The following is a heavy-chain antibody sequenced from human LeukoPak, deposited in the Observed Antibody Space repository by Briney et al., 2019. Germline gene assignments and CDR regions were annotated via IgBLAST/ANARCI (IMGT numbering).Heavy chain of an antibody. CDR3: ARVGPGYCSSTSCLSFFDY. Sequence: GGSLRLSCAASGFTFSDYYMSWIRQAPGKGLEWVSYISSSGSTIYYADSVKGRFTISRDNAKNSLYLQMNSLRAEDTAVYYCARVGPGYCSSTSCLSFFDYWGQGTLVTVSS. D-gene: IGHD2-2*01. CDR2: ISSSGSTI. V-gene: IGHV3-11*04. CDR1: GFTFSDYY. J-gene: IGHJ4*02.